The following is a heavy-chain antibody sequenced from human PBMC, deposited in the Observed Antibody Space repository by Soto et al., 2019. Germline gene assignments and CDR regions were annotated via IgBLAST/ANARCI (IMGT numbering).Heavy chain of an antibody. J-gene: IGHJ3*02. D-gene: IGHD3-10*01. CDR3: ARHATYYYGSGSYYDAFDI. Sequence: GESLKISCKGSGYSFTSYWIGWVRQMPGKGLEWMGIIYPGDSDTRYSPSFQGQVTISADKSISTAYLQWSSLKASDTAMYYCARHATYYYGSGSYYDAFDIWGQGTMVTVSS. V-gene: IGHV5-51*01. CDR2: IYPGDSDT. CDR1: GYSFTSYW.